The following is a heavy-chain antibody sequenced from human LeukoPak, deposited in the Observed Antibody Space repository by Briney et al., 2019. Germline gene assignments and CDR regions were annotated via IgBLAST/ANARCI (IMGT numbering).Heavy chain of an antibody. V-gene: IGHV3-21*01. CDR2: ISGSGSTT. CDR3: ARDSLWELRDY. D-gene: IGHD1-26*01. J-gene: IGHJ4*02. CDR1: GFTFSTYG. Sequence: GGSLRLSCSASGFTFSTYGMSWVRQAPGKGLEWVISISGSGSTTYYADSVKGRFTISRDNAKNSLYLQMNSLRAEDTAVYYCARDSLWELRDYWGQGTLVTVSS.